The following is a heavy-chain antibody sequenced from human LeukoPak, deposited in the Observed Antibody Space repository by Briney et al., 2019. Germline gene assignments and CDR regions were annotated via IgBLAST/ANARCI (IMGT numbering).Heavy chain of an antibody. CDR1: GFTFSSYS. D-gene: IGHD5-18*01. Sequence: PGGSLRLSCAASGFTFSSYSMNWVRRAPGKGLEWVSSISSSSSDIYYADSVKGRFTISRDNAKNSLYLQMNSLRAEDTAVYYCARDSSLSGYSYGYAYYYYYYYMDVWGKGTTVTVSS. CDR2: ISSSSSDI. J-gene: IGHJ6*03. CDR3: ARDSSLSGYSYGYAYYYYYYYMDV. V-gene: IGHV3-21*01.